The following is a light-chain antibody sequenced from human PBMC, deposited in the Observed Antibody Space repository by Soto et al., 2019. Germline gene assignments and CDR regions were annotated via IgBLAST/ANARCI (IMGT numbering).Light chain of an antibody. J-gene: IGLJ1*01. Sequence: SYELTQPPSVSVAPGQTARITCGGNNIGTKSVHWYQQKPGQAPVLVVYDDYDRPSWIPERFSGSKSGTSASLAISGLQSEDEADYFCAAWNDNPNGPGYVFGTGTKVTVL. CDR3: AAWNDNPNGPGYV. CDR1: NIGTKS. V-gene: IGLV3-21*02. CDR2: DDY.